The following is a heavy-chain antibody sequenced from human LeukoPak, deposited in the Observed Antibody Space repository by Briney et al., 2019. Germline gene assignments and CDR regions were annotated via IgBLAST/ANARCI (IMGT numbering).Heavy chain of an antibody. CDR1: GFTFSSYS. CDR3: ARQGDDGGNLDAFDI. J-gene: IGHJ3*02. D-gene: IGHD4-23*01. CDR2: ISSSSSYI. V-gene: IGHV3-21*01. Sequence: GGSLRLSCAASGFTFSSYSMNWVRQAPGKGLEWVSCISSSSSYIYYADSVKGRFTISRDNAKNSLYLQMNSLRAEDTAVYYCARQGDDGGNLDAFDIWGQGTMVTVSS.